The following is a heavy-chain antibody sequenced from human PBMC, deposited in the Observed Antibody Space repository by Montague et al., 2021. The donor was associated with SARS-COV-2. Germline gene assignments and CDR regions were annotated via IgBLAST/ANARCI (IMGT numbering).Heavy chain of an antibody. CDR3: ARVDSSGPGEY. Sequence: SETLSLTCTVSGGSLNNYFWSWIRQPPGKGLEWVGYISDSGSTKYNPSLQSRVTISVDTARNQSSLKLLSVTAAVTAFYYCARVDSSGPGEYWGQGILVSVSS. D-gene: IGHD3-22*01. J-gene: IGHJ4*02. CDR1: GGSLNNYF. V-gene: IGHV4-59*08. CDR2: ISDSGST.